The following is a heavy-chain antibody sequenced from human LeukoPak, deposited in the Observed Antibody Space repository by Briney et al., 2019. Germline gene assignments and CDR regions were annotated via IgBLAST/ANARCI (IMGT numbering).Heavy chain of an antibody. CDR3: AKGSNYYGSGSYWDY. V-gene: IGHV3-23*01. CDR1: GFTFSSYA. CDR2: ISGSGGST. J-gene: IGHJ4*02. Sequence: GGSLRLSCAASGFTFSSYAMSWVRQAPGKGLEWVSAISGSGGSTYYADSVKGRFTISRDNSKNTLYLQMNSLRAEDTAVYYCAKGSNYYGSGSYWDYWGQGTLVTVSS. D-gene: IGHD3-10*01.